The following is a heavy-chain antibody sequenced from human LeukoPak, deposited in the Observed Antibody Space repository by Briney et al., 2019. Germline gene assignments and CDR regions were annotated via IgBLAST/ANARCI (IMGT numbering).Heavy chain of an antibody. J-gene: IGHJ4*02. CDR3: AKSPLYGDYAYYFDY. D-gene: IGHD4-17*01. Sequence: GGSLRLSCAASGFTFCSYAMSWVRQAPGKGLGWVSAISGSGGSTYYADSVKGRFTTSRDNSKNTLYLQMNSLRAEDTAVYYCAKSPLYGDYAYYFDYWGQGTLVTVSS. V-gene: IGHV3-23*01. CDR1: GFTFCSYA. CDR2: ISGSGGST.